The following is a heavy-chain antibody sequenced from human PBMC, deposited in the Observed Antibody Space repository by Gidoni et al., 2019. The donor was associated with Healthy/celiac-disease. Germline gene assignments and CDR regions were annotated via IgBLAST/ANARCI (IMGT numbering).Heavy chain of an antibody. D-gene: IGHD3-9*01. V-gene: IGHV4-34*01. CDR3: ARGLVLRYFDWLPSGWFDP. CDR1: GGSFSGYS. J-gene: IGHJ5*02. CDR2: INHSGST. Sequence: QVQLQQWGAGLLKPSETLSLTCAVYGGSFSGYSWSWIRQPPGKGLEWIGEINHSGSTNYNPSLKSRVTISVDTSKNQFSLKLSSVTAADTAVYYCARGLVLRYFDWLPSGWFDPWGQGTLVTVSS.